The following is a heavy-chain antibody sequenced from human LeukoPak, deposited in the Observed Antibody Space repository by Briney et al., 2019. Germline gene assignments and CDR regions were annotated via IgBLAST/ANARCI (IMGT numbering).Heavy chain of an antibody. Sequence: GGSLRLFCPASGFTFSSYAMRWVRQAPGKGLEWVAVIAYEGSNKYYADSVKSRFTISRDNPKNTLYLQMNSLRSEDTAIYFCAKRGVVIRVILVGFHKEAYYFDSWGQGALVTVSS. CDR2: IAYEGSNK. V-gene: IGHV3-30*04. D-gene: IGHD3-22*01. J-gene: IGHJ4*02. CDR1: GFTFSSYA. CDR3: AKRGVVIRVILVGFHKEAYYFDS.